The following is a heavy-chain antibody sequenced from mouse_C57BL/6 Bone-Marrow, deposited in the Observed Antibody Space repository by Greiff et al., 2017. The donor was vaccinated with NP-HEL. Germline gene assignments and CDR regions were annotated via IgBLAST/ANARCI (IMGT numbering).Heavy chain of an antibody. CDR2: ISSGSSTI. D-gene: IGHD1-1*01. Sequence: EVKLQESGGGLVKPGGSLKLSCAASGFTFSDYGMHWVRQAPEKGLEWVAYISSGSSTIYYADTVKGRFTISRDNAKNTLFLQMTSLRSEDTAMYYCARPNTYYYGSSWYFDVWGTGTTVTVSS. CDR3: ARPNTYYYGSSWYFDV. CDR1: GFTFSDYG. J-gene: IGHJ1*03. V-gene: IGHV5-17*01.